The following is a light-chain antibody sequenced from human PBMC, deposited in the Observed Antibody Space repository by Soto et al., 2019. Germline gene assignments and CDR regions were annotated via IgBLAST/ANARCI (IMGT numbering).Light chain of an antibody. CDR2: SNN. J-gene: IGLJ3*02. Sequence: QSVLTQPPSVSGAPGQRVTISCTGSSSNVGAGYDVHWYQQLPGSAPKLLIYSNNNRPSGVPDRFSGSKSDTSASLDITGVQAEDEADYYCQSYDRSRSGAVFGGGTKLTVL. V-gene: IGLV1-40*01. CDR1: SSNVGAGYD. CDR3: QSYDRSRSGAV.